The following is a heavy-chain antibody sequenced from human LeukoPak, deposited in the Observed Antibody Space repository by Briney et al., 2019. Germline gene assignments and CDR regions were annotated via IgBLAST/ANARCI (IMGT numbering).Heavy chain of an antibody. Sequence: GGSLRLSCAASGFTFSSYGMHWVRQAPRKGLEWVAVIWYDGSNKYYADSVKGRFTISRDNSKSTLYLQMNSLRAEDTALYYCARDGGYSAFDYWGQGALVTVSS. CDR3: ARDGGYSAFDY. CDR1: GFTFSSYG. CDR2: IWYDGSNK. D-gene: IGHD1-26*01. V-gene: IGHV3-33*01. J-gene: IGHJ4*02.